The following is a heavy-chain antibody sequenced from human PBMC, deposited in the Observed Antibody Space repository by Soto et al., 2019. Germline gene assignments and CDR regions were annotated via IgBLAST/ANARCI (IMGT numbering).Heavy chain of an antibody. V-gene: IGHV4-59*01. J-gene: IGHJ4*02. CDR3: ARAGYVWGSYRPLYYFHY. CDR2: GST. Sequence: GSTNYNPSLKSRVTISVDTSKNQFSLKLSSVTAADTAVYYCARAGYVWGSYRPLYYFHYWGQGTLVTVSS. D-gene: IGHD3-16*02.